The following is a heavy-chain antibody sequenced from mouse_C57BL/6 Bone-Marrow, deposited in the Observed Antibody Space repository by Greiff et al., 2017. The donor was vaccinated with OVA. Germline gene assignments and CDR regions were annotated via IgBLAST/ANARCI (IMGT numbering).Heavy chain of an antibody. CDR1: GFTFSDYY. Sequence: EVKVVESEGGLVQPGSSMKLSCTASGFTFSDYYMALVRQVPEKGLEWVANINYDGSSTYYLDSLKSRFIISRDNAKNILYLQMSSLKSEDTATYYCARSDYYGSSYVFAYWGQGTLVTVSA. J-gene: IGHJ3*01. CDR2: INYDGSST. CDR3: ARSDYYGSSYVFAY. V-gene: IGHV5-16*01. D-gene: IGHD1-1*01.